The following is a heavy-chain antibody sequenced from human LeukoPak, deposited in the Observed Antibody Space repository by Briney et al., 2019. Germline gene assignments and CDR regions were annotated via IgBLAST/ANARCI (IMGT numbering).Heavy chain of an antibody. Sequence: GGSLRLSCAASGFTFSSYSMNWVRQAPGKGLEWVSYISSSSSTIYYADSVKGRFTISRDNAKNSLYLQMNSLRAEDTAVYYCARGGTTAMVWYYYYYGMDVWGQGTTATVSS. CDR3: ARGGTTAMVWYYYYYGMDV. CDR2: ISSSSSTI. V-gene: IGHV3-48*01. CDR1: GFTFSSYS. D-gene: IGHD5-18*01. J-gene: IGHJ6*02.